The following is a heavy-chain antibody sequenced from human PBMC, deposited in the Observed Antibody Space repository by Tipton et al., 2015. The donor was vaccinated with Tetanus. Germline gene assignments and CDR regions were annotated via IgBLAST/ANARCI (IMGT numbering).Heavy chain of an antibody. CDR1: GGSFSGYY. CDR3: ARGVWSGSYTGTIDY. Sequence: TLSLTCAVYGGSFSGYYWSWIRQPPGKGLEWIGEINHSGSTNYNPSLKSRVTISVDTSKNQFSLKLSSVTAADTAVYYCARGVWSGSYTGTIDYWGQGTLVTVSS. D-gene: IGHD3-3*01. V-gene: IGHV4-34*01. J-gene: IGHJ4*02. CDR2: INHSGST.